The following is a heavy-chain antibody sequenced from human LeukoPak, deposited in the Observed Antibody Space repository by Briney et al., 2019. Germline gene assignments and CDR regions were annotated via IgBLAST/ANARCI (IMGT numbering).Heavy chain of an antibody. CDR2: ISYDGSNK. D-gene: IGHD5-12*01. CDR1: GFTFSSYA. J-gene: IGHJ4*02. V-gene: IGHV3-30*04. Sequence: GGSLRLSCAASGFTFSSYAMHWVRQAPGKGLEWVAVISYDGSNKYYADSVKGRFTISRDNSKNTLYLQMNSLRAEDTAVYYCARDTGIVATIGPFDYWGQGTLVTVSS. CDR3: ARDTGIVATIGPFDY.